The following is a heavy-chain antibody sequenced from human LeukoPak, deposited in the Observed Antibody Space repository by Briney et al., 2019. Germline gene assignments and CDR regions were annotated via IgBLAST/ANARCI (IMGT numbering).Heavy chain of an antibody. V-gene: IGHV3-30*18. J-gene: IGHJ4*02. D-gene: IGHD2-21*02. CDR2: ISYDGSNK. CDR3: AKDILAYCGGDCPFDY. CDR1: GFTFSSYG. Sequence: GRSLRLSCAASGFTFSSYGMHWVRQAPGKGLEWVAVISYDGSNKYYADSVKGRFTISRDNSKNTLYLQMNSLRAEDTAVYYCAKDILAYCGGDCPFDYWGQGTLVTVSS.